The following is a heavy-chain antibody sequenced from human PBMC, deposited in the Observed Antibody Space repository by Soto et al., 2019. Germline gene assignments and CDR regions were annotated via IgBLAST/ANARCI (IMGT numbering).Heavy chain of an antibody. CDR2: INSDGSST. D-gene: IGHD1-26*01. CDR3: GKSPRIVGATDYYYGMDV. V-gene: IGHV3-74*01. CDR1: GFTFSSYW. Sequence: GGSLRLSCAASGFTFSSYWMHWVRQAPGKGLVWVSRINSDGSSTSYADSVKGRFTISRDNAKNTLYLQMNSLRAEDTAVYYCGKSPRIVGATDYYYGMDVWGQGTTVTVSS. J-gene: IGHJ6*02.